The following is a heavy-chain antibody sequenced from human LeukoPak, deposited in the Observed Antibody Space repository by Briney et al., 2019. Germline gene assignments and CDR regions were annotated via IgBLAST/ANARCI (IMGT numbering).Heavy chain of an antibody. CDR2: ITGTGSQFDDV. CDR1: GFKFSVYS. CDR3: ARETGFAYAFDF. Sequence: GGSLRLSCAASGFKFSVYSMNWVRQAPGSGLEWVSRITGTGSQFDDVDYADSVRGRFTISRDNAKDSLFLEMSGLRVEDTGIYFCARETGFAYAFDFWGRGTLVTVSS. J-gene: IGHJ3*01. V-gene: IGHV3-21*03. D-gene: IGHD2-21*01.